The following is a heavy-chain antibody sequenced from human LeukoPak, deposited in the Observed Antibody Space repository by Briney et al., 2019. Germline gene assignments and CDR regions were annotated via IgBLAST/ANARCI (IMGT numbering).Heavy chain of an antibody. Sequence: GGSLRLSCAASGFTFNNYGMHWVRQAPGKGLEWVAFIRYNGNNQYYADSVKGRSTISRDNSKNTLYLQMNSLKGDDTAVYYCAKDSAFYYIDVWGKGTTVIISS. V-gene: IGHV3-30*02. CDR2: IRYNGNNQ. CDR1: GFTFNNYG. J-gene: IGHJ6*03. D-gene: IGHD3-10*01. CDR3: AKDSAFYYIDV.